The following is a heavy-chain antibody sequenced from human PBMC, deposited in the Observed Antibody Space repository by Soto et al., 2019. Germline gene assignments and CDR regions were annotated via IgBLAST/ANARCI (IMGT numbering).Heavy chain of an antibody. D-gene: IGHD2-2*01. J-gene: IGHJ4*02. CDR2: INYSGST. CDR1: GGSISSYY. V-gene: IGHV4-39*01. Sequence: SETLSLTCTVSGGSISSYYCTWIRQNPGKGLQWIGSINYSGSTYYNPSLKSRVTISEDTSKNQFSLKLSSVTAADTAVFYCARLIRCKTTSCYFDHWGQGTLVTVSS. CDR3: ARLIRCKTTSCYFDH.